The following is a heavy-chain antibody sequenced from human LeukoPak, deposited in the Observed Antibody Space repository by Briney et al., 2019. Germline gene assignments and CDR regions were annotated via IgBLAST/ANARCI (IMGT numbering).Heavy chain of an antibody. V-gene: IGHV3-48*03. CDR3: ASAGDY. D-gene: IGHD6-13*01. CDR2: ISDSGATM. Sequence: PGGSLRLSCAASGFTFSSYETNWVRQAPGKGLEWISYISDSGATMHYADSVKGRFTISRDNARDSLYLQMNSLRAEDTAVYYCASAGDYWGQGTLVTVSS. J-gene: IGHJ4*02. CDR1: GFTFSSYE.